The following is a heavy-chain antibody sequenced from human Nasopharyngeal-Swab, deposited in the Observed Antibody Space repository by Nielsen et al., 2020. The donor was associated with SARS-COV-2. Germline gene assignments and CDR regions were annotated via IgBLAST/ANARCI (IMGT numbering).Heavy chain of an antibody. D-gene: IGHD5-18*01. CDR1: GGSISSSNW. J-gene: IGHJ4*02. CDR2: IYHSGST. V-gene: IGHV4-4*02. Sequence: GSLRLSCAVSGGSISSSNWWSWVRQPPGKGLEWIGEIYHSGSTNYNPSLKSRVTISVDKSKNQFSLKLSSVTAADTAVYYCASISDTAMASFDYWGQGTLVTVSS. CDR3: ASISDTAMASFDY.